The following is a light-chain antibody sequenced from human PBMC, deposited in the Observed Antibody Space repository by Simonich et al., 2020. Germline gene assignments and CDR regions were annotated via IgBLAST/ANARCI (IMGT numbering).Light chain of an antibody. Sequence: QSALTQPASVSGSPGQSITISCTGTSSDVGGYNYVSWYQQHPGKAPKLMIYDFSSGPSGVSNRCAGSKSGNTASLTISGLQAEDEADYYCSSYTSSSTVFGGGTKLTVL. V-gene: IGLV2-14*01. CDR1: SSDVGGYNY. CDR2: DFS. J-gene: IGLJ3*02. CDR3: SSYTSSSTV.